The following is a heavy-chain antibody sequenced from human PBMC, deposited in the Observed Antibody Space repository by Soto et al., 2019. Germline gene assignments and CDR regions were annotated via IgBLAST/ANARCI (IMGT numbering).Heavy chain of an antibody. CDR2: IIPIFGTA. Sequence: QVQLVQSGAEVKKPGSSVKVSCKASGGTFSSYAISWVRQAPGQGLEWMGGIIPIFGTANYAQKFQGRVTITADESTSTAYMELSSLRSEDTAVYYCASGDFWSGVRGPALNWFDPWGQGTLVTVSS. CDR3: ASGDFWSGVRGPALNWFDP. CDR1: GGTFSSYA. V-gene: IGHV1-69*12. J-gene: IGHJ5*02. D-gene: IGHD3-3*01.